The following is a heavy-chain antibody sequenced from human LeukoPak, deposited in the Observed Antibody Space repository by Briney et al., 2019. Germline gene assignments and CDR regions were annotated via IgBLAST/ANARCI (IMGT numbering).Heavy chain of an antibody. CDR3: ARDPEGATVVTLGAFDI. V-gene: IGHV3-53*01. D-gene: IGHD4-23*01. CDR2: IYSGGST. Sequence: PGGSLRLSCAASGFTFSSYAMSWVRQAPGKGLEWISIIYSGGSTYYADSVKGRFIISRDNSKNTLYLQMNSLRAEDTAMYYCARDPEGATVVTLGAFDIWGQGTMVTVSS. CDR1: GFTFSSYA. J-gene: IGHJ3*02.